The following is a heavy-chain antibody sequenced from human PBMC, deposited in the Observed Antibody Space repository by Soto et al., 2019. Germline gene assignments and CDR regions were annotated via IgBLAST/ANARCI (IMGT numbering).Heavy chain of an antibody. CDR1: GYTFTSYW. J-gene: IGHJ4*02. D-gene: IGHD2-15*01. Sequence: GGYLRISGKGSGYTFTSYWLGGVVQMPGEGLGWLGVIYPGDSDTRYSPSFQGQVTISADKSINTAYLQWGSLKASDSAIYYVVRSAGNARRCSAHRGKGMLVTASS. CDR2: IYPGDSDT. CDR3: VRSAGNARRCSAH. V-gene: IGHV5-51*01.